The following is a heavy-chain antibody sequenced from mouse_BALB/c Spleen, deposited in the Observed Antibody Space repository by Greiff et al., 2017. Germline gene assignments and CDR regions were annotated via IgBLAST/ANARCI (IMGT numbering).Heavy chain of an antibody. D-gene: IGHD2-14*01. J-gene: IGHJ3*01. CDR1: GYTFSSYW. Sequence: VQLVESGAELMKPGASVKISCKATGYTFSSYWIEWVKQRPGHGLEWIGEILPGSGSTNYNEKFKGKATFTADTSSNTAYMQLSSLTSEDSAVYYCARRGYDVAYWGQGTLVTVSA. CDR2: ILPGSGST. CDR3: ARRGYDVAY. V-gene: IGHV1-9*01.